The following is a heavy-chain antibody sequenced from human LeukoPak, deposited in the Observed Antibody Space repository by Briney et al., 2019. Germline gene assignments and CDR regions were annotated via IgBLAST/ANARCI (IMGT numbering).Heavy chain of an antibody. CDR1: GFTFNDYA. D-gene: IGHD3-10*01. Sequence: GGSLRLSCAASGFTFNDYALHWGRQAPGKGLEWVSGISWNGGTLDYADSVRGRFTISRDNAKNSLYLQIHSLRTEDTALYYCAKNTRGTGPGYFDYWGQGTLVTVSS. CDR2: ISWNGGTL. V-gene: IGHV3-9*01. J-gene: IGHJ4*02. CDR3: AKNTRGTGPGYFDY.